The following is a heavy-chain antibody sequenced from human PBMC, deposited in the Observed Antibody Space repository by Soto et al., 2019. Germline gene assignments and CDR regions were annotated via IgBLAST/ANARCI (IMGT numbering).Heavy chain of an antibody. CDR3: AKGKVAYDNSGLQYFYYSPMTV. Sequence: EVQLLESGGDLVQPGGSLRLSCAASEFTFSSYAMNWVRQAPGKGLEWVSVISGGGGTTYYADSVKGRFRISRDNSKNTLYRQMNSLRVEDTAVYYCAKGKVAYDNSGLQYFYYSPMTVWGQGTTVTVSS. J-gene: IGHJ6*02. D-gene: IGHD3-22*01. CDR1: EFTFSSYA. CDR2: ISGGGGTT. V-gene: IGHV3-23*01.